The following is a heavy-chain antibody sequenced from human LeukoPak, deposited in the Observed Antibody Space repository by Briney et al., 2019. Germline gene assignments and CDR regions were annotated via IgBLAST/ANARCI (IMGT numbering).Heavy chain of an antibody. CDR2: INKDATAK. V-gene: IGHV3-7*03. CDR1: GFTFSNAW. J-gene: IGHJ4*02. D-gene: IGHD3-10*01. CDR3: AREDWFHFDY. Sequence: QPGGSLRLSCAASGFTFSNAWMSWVRQAPGKGLGWVANINKDATAKYYVDSVKGRFTISRDNAKNSLYLQMNGLRAEDTAVYYCAREDWFHFDYWGQGTLVTVSS.